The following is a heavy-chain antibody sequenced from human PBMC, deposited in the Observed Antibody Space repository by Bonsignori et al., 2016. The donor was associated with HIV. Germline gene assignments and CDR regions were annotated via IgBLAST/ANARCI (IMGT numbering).Heavy chain of an antibody. J-gene: IGHJ4*02. D-gene: IGHD2-15*01. CDR3: ARAAGRFRHFDF. V-gene: IGHV4-59*01. Sequence: SETLSLTCTVSGGSITNYYWSWIRQPPGKGLEWIGYIYYSGTTNYNPSLKSRVTISVDTSKNQFSLKLSSMTAADTAVYYCARAAGRFRHFDFWGQGTLVTVSS. CDR2: IYYSGTT. CDR1: GGSITNYY.